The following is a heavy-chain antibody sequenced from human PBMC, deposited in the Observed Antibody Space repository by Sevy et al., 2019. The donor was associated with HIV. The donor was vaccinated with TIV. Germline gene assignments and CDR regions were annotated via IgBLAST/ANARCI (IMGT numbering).Heavy chain of an antibody. D-gene: IGHD2-21*01. Sequence: SLKISCAASGFPFNDHAMHWVRQVPGKGLEWVSGVSWNSRNIGYTDSVKGRFTISRDNAKHCLYLEMNSLRPEDTAFYYCAKDIDRGCDGVNCYSYYYYFYGLDVWGQGTTVTVSS. CDR2: VSWNSRNI. CDR3: AKDIDRGCDGVNCYSYYYYFYGLDV. J-gene: IGHJ6*02. CDR1: GFPFNDHA. V-gene: IGHV3-9*01.